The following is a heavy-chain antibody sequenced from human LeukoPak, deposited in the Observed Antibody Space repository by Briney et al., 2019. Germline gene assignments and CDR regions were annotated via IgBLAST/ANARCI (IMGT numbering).Heavy chain of an antibody. D-gene: IGHD7-27*01. V-gene: IGHV4-34*01. CDR1: GGSFRGYY. CDR2: IHYTGAT. Sequence: MAAETLSLTCAVYGGSFRGYYWSWIRQPPGKGLEWIGEIHYTGATNYKPSLKSRVTTSGDPSKNQVSLRVSSVTAADTAVYYCARGVLGPYYFDLWGRGTLVTVSS. J-gene: IGHJ2*01. CDR3: ARGVLGPYYFDL.